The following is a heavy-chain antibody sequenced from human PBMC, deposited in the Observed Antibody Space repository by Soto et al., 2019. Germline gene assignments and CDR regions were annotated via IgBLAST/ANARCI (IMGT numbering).Heavy chain of an antibody. CDR3: AIADSGFDY. V-gene: IGHV1-2*02. CDR1: GYTFSAYY. Sequence: ASVKVSCKTSGYTFSAYYMHWVRQAPGQGLEWMGWINPKSGGTLYAQKFQGRVTMTRDTSISTAYMELSRLRSDDTAVYYCAIADSGFDYWGQGTLVTVSS. J-gene: IGHJ4*02. CDR2: INPKSGGT. D-gene: IGHD2-15*01.